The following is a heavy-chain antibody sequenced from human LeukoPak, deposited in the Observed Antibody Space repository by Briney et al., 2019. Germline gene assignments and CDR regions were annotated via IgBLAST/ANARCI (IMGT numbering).Heavy chain of an antibody. CDR1: GGSISSHY. V-gene: IGHV4-59*11. CDR3: ARGRVPFDP. J-gene: IGHJ5*02. Sequence: KASETLSLTCTVSGGSISSHYWSWIRQPPGKGLEWIGYIYYSGSTNYNPSLKSRVTISVDTSKNQFSLKLSSVTAADTAVYYCARGRVPFDPWGQGTLVTVSS. D-gene: IGHD2-2*01. CDR2: IYYSGST.